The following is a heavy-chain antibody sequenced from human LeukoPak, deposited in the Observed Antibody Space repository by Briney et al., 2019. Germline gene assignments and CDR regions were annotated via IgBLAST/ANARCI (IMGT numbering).Heavy chain of an antibody. J-gene: IGHJ5*02. CDR1: GGSISSGDYY. V-gene: IGHV4-30-4*08. D-gene: IGHD3-3*01. Sequence: PSQTLSLTCTVSGGSISSGDYYWSWIRQPPGKGLEWIGYIYYSGSTYYNPSLKSRVTISVDTSKNQFSLKLSSVTAADTAVYYCARYTIFGVVSFDPWGQGTLVTVSS. CDR3: ARYTIFGVVSFDP. CDR2: IYYSGST.